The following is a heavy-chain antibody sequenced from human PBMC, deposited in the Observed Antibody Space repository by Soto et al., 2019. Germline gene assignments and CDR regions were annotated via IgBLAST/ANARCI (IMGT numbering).Heavy chain of an antibody. CDR1: GGSISSSSYY. CDR3: ARQTLNIVVVPAAIDC. CDR2: IYYSGST. J-gene: IGHJ4*02. Sequence: QLQLQESGPGLVKPSETLSLTCTVSGGSISSSSYYWGWIRQPPGKGLEWIGSIYYSGSTYYNPSLKSRVTISVDTSKNQFSLKLSSVTAADTAVYYCARQTLNIVVVPAAIDCWGQGTLVTVSS. D-gene: IGHD2-2*01. V-gene: IGHV4-39*01.